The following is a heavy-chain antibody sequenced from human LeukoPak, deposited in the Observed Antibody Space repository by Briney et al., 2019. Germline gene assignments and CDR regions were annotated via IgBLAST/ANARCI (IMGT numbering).Heavy chain of an antibody. D-gene: IGHD7-27*01. CDR1: GYSISSNYH. CDR2: IYHSGST. J-gene: IGHJ4*02. CDR3: ARANRAEFDY. V-gene: IGHV4-38-2*02. Sequence: SETLSLTCTVSGYSISSNYHWGWIRQPPGKGLEWIATIYHSGSTYYNPSLKSRVTISVDTSKNQFSLKLSSVTAADTAVYYCARANRAEFDYWGQGTLVTVSS.